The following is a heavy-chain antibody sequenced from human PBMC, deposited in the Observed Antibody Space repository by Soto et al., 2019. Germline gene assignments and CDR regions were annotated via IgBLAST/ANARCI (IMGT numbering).Heavy chain of an antibody. J-gene: IGHJ4*02. V-gene: IGHV3-7*03. CDR3: AGWGGHDYKY. D-gene: IGHD4-4*01. CDR1: GFTFTDLY. CDR2: IRPDGSET. Sequence: EVQLVQSGGGLVQPGGSLRLSCVGSGFTFTDLYMNWVRQAPGKGLEWVANIRPDGSETNYVESVKGRFTTSRDNAKNSLFLQMNSLRADDTAVYYCAGWGGHDYKYWGQGILVTVSS.